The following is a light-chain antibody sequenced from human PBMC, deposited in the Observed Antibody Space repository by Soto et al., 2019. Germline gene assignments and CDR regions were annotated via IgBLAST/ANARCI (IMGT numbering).Light chain of an antibody. CDR1: SSDVGGYDY. CDR2: DVS. V-gene: IGLV2-14*03. J-gene: IGLJ1*01. Sequence: QSVLXQPASVSGSPGQSITISCTGTSSDVGGYDYVSWYQQYPGKAPKPMIYDVSNRPSGVSIRFSGSKSGNTASLTISGLQAEDEADYYCSSYTSRSTYVFGTGTKVTVL. CDR3: SSYTSRSTYV.